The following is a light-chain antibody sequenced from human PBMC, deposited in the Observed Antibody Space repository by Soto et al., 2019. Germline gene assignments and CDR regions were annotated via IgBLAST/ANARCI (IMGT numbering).Light chain of an antibody. V-gene: IGKV1-5*01. CDR3: QQYDNYRA. Sequence: DIQMTQSPSTLSASVGDRVTITCRASQSISYWLAWYQQKPGKAPKLLIYDASTLESGVPSRFSGSGSGTEFTLAISSLQPDDFATYYCQQYDNYRAFGQGTKVDIK. CDR2: DAS. CDR1: QSISYW. J-gene: IGKJ1*01.